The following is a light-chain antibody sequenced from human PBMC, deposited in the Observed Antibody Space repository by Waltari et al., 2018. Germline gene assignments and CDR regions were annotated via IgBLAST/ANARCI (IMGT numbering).Light chain of an antibody. J-gene: IGKJ5*01. CDR1: QSVSTS. CDR2: DAS. Sequence: DIVLTQSPATLSLSPGARAPLSCRASQSVSTSLAWYQQKPGQAPRLLIYDASNRATGIPARFTGSGSGTDFTLTISSLEPEDFGVYYCQQRSTWPPITFGQGTRLEIK. V-gene: IGKV3-11*01. CDR3: QQRSTWPPIT.